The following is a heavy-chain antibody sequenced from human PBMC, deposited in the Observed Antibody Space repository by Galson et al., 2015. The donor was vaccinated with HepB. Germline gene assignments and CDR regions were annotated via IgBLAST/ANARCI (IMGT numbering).Heavy chain of an antibody. CDR1: GFTFSSYE. CDR2: ISSSGSTV. Sequence: SLRLSCAASGFTFSSYEMNWVRQAPGKGLEWVSYISSSGSTVYYADSVKVRFTISRDNAKNSLFLQMNSLRAEDTAIYYCARDLLYSTSSGKYFYYYYGMDVWGQGTTVTVSS. J-gene: IGHJ6*02. D-gene: IGHD6-6*01. CDR3: ARDLLYSTSSGKYFYYYYGMDV. V-gene: IGHV3-48*03.